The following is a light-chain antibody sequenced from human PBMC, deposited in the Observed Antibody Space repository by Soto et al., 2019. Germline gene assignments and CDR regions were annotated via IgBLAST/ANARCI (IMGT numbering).Light chain of an antibody. CDR1: QSVSSN. V-gene: IGKV3-20*01. CDR2: GAS. CDR3: QQYVSIPLT. J-gene: IGKJ5*01. Sequence: EIVMTQSPATLSVSPGERATLSCRASQSVSSNLAWYQQKPGQAPRLLIYGASSRATGIPDRFSGSGSGTDFTLTISRLEPEDFAVYYCQQYVSIPLTFGGGTRLEIK.